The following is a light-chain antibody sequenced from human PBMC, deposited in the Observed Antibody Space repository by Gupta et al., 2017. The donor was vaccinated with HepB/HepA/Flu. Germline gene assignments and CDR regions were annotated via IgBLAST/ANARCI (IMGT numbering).Light chain of an antibody. CDR2: STS. Sequence: HTMVHQEPSLTVSTGWTITLTCASITGAVTSGYHPNWFQHKPGQAPRTLIYSTSNNHSWTPALFSGSSRGGKSALTLSGVQQEDDDDYYCLFYCGDIQRWVFGGGTKLTVL. V-gene: IGLV7-43*01. J-gene: IGLJ3*02. CDR3: LFYCGDIQRWV. CDR1: TGAVTSGYH.